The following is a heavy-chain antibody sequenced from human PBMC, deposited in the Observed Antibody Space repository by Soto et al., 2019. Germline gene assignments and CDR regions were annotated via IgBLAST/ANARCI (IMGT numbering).Heavy chain of an antibody. CDR2: ISYDGSNK. V-gene: IGHV3-30-3*01. Sequence: QVQLVESGGGVVQPGRSLRLSCAASGFTFSSYAMHWVRQAPGKGLEWVAVISYDGSNKYYAVSVKGRFTISRDNSKNTLYLQMNSLRAEDTAVYYCARAAAGPGAFDYWGQGTLVTVSS. J-gene: IGHJ4*02. CDR3: ARAAAGPGAFDY. CDR1: GFTFSSYA. D-gene: IGHD6-13*01.